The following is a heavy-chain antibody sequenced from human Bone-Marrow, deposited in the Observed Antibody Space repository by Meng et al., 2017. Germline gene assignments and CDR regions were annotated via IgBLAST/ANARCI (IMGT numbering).Heavy chain of an antibody. D-gene: IGHD6-13*01. CDR3: ARDEDISAAGKLFGDY. V-gene: IGHV1-2*06. CDR2: IDPNNDHT. Sequence: QVQLVQAGPEVKKPGASVKLSCKPSGSTFAAYWIHWLRQAPGKGLEWMGRIDPNNDHTQYAQNFQGRVTMTSDTSISTVYMELNGLRSDDTAVYYCARDEDISAAGKLFGDYWGQGTLVTVSS. J-gene: IGHJ4*02. CDR1: GSTFAAYW.